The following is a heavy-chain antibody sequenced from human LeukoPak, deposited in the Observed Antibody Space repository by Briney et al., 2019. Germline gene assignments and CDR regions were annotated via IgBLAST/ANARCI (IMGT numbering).Heavy chain of an antibody. D-gene: IGHD3-22*01. CDR3: ARDKNYDSSGLYGMDV. CDR1: GGSISSYY. V-gene: IGHV4-4*07. CDR2: IYTSGST. Sequence: SETLSLTCTVSGGSISSYYWSWIRQPAGKGLEWIGRIYTSGSTNYNPSLNSRVTMSVDTSKNQFSLKLSSVTAADTAVYYCARDKNYDSSGLYGMDVWGQGTTVTVSS. J-gene: IGHJ6*02.